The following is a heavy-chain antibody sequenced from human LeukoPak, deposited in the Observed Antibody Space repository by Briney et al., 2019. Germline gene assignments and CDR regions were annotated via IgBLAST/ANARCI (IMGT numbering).Heavy chain of an antibody. CDR3: ARDQTRRYYDSSGPSYGMDV. CDR2: IYSNGIT. J-gene: IGHJ6*02. CDR1: GGSISTYY. Sequence: SEPLSLTCTVSGGSISTYYWRWIRQPAGKGLEWIGRIYSNGITNYNPSLKSRVTMSVDTSKNQFSLKLSSVTAADTAVYYCARDQTRRYYDSSGPSYGMDVWGQGTTVTVSS. V-gene: IGHV4-4*07. D-gene: IGHD3-22*01.